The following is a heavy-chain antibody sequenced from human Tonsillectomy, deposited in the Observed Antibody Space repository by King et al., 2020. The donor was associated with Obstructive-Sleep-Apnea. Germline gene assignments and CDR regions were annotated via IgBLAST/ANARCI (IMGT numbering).Heavy chain of an antibody. CDR2: ISCNSSSI. CDR1: GFTFDDYA. J-gene: IGHJ6*02. V-gene: IGHV3-9*01. CDR3: AKDIEGSGLYGMDV. D-gene: IGHD3-10*01. Sequence: GQLVQSGGGLVQPGRSLRLSCAASGFTFDDYAMHWARQAPGKGLEWVSGISCNSSSIGYAASVKGRFTISRDNAKNSLYLQMNSLRAEDTALYYCAKDIEGSGLYGMDVWGQGTTVTVSS.